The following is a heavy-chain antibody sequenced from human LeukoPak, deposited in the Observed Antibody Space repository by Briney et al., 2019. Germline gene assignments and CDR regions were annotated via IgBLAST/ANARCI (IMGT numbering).Heavy chain of an antibody. J-gene: IGHJ4*02. CDR2: INSGGSST. V-gene: IGHV3-74*01. CDR1: GFTFSSYW. CDR3: AKDRRIAVAAHDY. D-gene: IGHD6-19*01. Sequence: GGSLRLSCAASGFTFSSYWMHWVRQAPGRGLVWVSRINSGGSSTSYADSVKGRFTISRDNAKNTLYLQMNSLRAEDAAVYYCAKDRRIAVAAHDYWGQGTLVTVSS.